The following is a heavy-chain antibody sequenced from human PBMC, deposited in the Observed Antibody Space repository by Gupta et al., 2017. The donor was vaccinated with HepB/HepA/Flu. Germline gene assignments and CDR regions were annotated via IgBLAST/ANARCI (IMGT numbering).Heavy chain of an antibody. V-gene: IGHV4-4*02. D-gene: IGHD3-16*01. CDR2: ISLGGTT. J-gene: IGHJ4*02. Sequence: QVQLEESGPGLVKPSETLSLTCTVSGDSISSANWWGWVRQPPGKGLEWIGEISLGGTTKYNPSLESRVTVSMDKSKNQFSLKVTSLTAADTAVYYCTRSYGFYVLDYWGRGTLVTVSS. CDR1: GDSISSANW. CDR3: TRSYGFYVLDY.